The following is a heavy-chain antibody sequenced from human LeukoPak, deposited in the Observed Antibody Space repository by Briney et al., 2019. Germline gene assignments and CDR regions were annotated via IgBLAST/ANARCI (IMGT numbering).Heavy chain of an antibody. J-gene: IGHJ6*02. V-gene: IGHV4-30-4*01. D-gene: IGHD3-10*01. Sequence: SETLSLTCTVSGGSTSSGDYYWSWIRQPPGKGLEWIGYIYYSGSTYYNPSLKSRVTISVDTSKNQFSLKLSSVTAADTAVYYCARDGGFGEFPPDVWGQGTTVTVSS. CDR1: GGSTSSGDYY. CDR3: ARDGGFGEFPPDV. CDR2: IYYSGST.